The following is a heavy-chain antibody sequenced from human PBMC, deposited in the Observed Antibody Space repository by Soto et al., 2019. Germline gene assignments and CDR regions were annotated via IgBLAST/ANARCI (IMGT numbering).Heavy chain of an antibody. J-gene: IGHJ4*02. D-gene: IGHD3-10*01. CDR3: ARFHVRMLRGVLITSFFVDY. Sequence: QVHLVESGGDLVKPGGSLRLSCAASGFAFSDYYLTWIRQAPGKGLEWVSYISATGNTFYYADSVKGRFVISRDNAKNSLYLHMGGLRVDDTAIYYCARFHVRMLRGVLITSFFVDYWGQGTQVTVSS. CDR2: ISATGNTF. V-gene: IGHV3-11*01. CDR1: GFAFSDYY.